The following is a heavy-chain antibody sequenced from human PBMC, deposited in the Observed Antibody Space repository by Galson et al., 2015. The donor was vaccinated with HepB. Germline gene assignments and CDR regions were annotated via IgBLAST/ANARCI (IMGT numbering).Heavy chain of an antibody. CDR2: IIPISGTA. CDR3: ATPTPTYCSSTVCYIGAFDI. Sequence: SVKVSCKASGGIFSSYAISWVRQAPGQGLEWMGGIIPISGTAKYIQRFQGRVTITADESTSTAFMELSSLTSEDTAVYYCATPTPTYCSSTVCYIGAFDIWGQGTMVTVSS. D-gene: IGHD2-15*01. J-gene: IGHJ3*02. CDR1: GGIFSSYA. V-gene: IGHV1-69*13.